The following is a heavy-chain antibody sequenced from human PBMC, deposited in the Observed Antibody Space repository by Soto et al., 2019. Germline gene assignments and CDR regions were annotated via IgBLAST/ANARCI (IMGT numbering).Heavy chain of an antibody. CDR2: IYYSGST. V-gene: IGHV4-59*08. J-gene: IGHJ5*02. CDR3: ARYKGVVVTNWFDP. D-gene: IGHD2-15*01. CDR1: GGSISSYY. Sequence: SETLSLTCTVSGGSISSYYWSWIRQPPGKGLERIGYIYYSGSTNYNPSLKSRVTISVDTSKNQFSLKLSSETAADTVVYYCARYKGVVVTNWFDPWGQGTLVTVSS.